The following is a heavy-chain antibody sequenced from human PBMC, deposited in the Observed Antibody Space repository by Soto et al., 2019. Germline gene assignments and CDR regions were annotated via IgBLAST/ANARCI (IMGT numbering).Heavy chain of an antibody. V-gene: IGHV1-69*01. J-gene: IGHJ4*02. Sequence: QVQLVQSGAEVKKPGSSVKVSCKASGGTFSSYAISWVRQAPGQGLEWMGGITPIFGTANYAQKFQGRVTITADESTSTAYMELSSLRSEDTAVYYCARDLRGYGSGSYYNADYWGQGTLVTVSS. D-gene: IGHD3-10*01. CDR1: GGTFSSYA. CDR2: ITPIFGTA. CDR3: ARDLRGYGSGSYYNADY.